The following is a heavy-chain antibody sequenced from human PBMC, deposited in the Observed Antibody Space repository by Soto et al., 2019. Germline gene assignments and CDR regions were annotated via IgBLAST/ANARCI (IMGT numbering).Heavy chain of an antibody. V-gene: IGHV1-2*02. CDR2: IRPWNGDA. CDR3: VRVSPGWNFDY. D-gene: IGHD6-19*01. J-gene: IGHJ4*02. CDR1: RDFFKEHDY. Sequence: QVRLVQSGAEVQKPGASVKVSCKAPRDFFKEHDYQHWLREAPGQGLEWTGWIRPWNGDATYAQKFQGRLTLSRDMSIDTMYFDLTSLTSDDTAVYYCVRVSPGWNFDYWGQGTLLTVSS.